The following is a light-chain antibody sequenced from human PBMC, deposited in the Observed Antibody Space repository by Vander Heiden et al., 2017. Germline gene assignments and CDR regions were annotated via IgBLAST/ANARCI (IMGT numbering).Light chain of an antibody. V-gene: IGKV1-5*03. J-gene: IGKJ4*01. CDR2: KAS. CDR3: QQYNSYPLT. Sequence: DIQMTQSPSTLSASVGDRVTITCRASQSISSWLAWYQQKPGKAPKLLIYKASSLESAVPSRFSGSGSGTEFTLTISSLHPDDFATYYCQQYNSYPLTFGGGTKVEIK. CDR1: QSISSW.